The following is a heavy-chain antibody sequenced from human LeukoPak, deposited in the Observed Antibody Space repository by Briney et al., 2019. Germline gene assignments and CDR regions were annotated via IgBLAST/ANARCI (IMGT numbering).Heavy chain of an antibody. D-gene: IGHD2-2*01. CDR3: ARQFTSVFFDY. Sequence: SETLSLTCTVSGGSISSYYWSWIRQPPGKGLEWIGYIYYRGSTNYNPSLKSRVTISVDTSKNQFSLKLSSVTAADTAVYYCARQFTSVFFDYWGQGTLVTVSS. CDR1: GGSISSYY. J-gene: IGHJ4*02. CDR2: IYYRGST. V-gene: IGHV4-59*08.